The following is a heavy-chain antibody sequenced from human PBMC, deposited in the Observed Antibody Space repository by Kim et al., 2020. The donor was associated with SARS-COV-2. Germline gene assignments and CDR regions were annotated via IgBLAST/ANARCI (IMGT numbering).Heavy chain of an antibody. CDR2: INASGGST. Sequence: ASVKVSCKASGYTFTNYYMHWVRQAPGQGLEWLGIINASGGSTKYSQKFQGRLTVTRDKSTTTAFMELTNLTSEDTAVYYCARAARTLSPGTCYVEALDY. CDR3: ARAARTLSPGTCYVEALDY. J-gene: IGHJ4*01. V-gene: IGHV1-46*03. CDR1: GYTFTNYY. D-gene: IGHD1-1*01.